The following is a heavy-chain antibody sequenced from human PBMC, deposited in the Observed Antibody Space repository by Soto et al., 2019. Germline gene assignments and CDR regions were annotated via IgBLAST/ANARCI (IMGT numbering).Heavy chain of an antibody. CDR1: GFTFTRYS. CDR2: ISSTTNYI. V-gene: IGHV3-21*06. CDR3: ARESEDLTSNFDY. J-gene: IGHJ4*02. Sequence: GSLRLSCAASGFTFTRYSTNWVRQAPGKGLEWVSSISSTTNYIYYGDSMKGRFTISRDNAKNPLYLEMNSLRAEDTAVYYCARESEDLTSNFDYWGQGTLVTVSS.